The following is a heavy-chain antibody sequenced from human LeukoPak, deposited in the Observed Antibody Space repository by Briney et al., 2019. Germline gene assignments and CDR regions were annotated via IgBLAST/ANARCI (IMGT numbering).Heavy chain of an antibody. CDR3: ARGEVEMDYYGMDV. D-gene: IGHD1-1*01. V-gene: IGHV4-39*07. Sequence: PSETLSLTCTVSGGSISSSSYYWGWIRQPPGKGLEWIGEINHSGSTNYNPSLKSRVTISVDTSKNQFSLKLSSVTAADTAVYYCARGEVEMDYYGMDVWGQGTTVTVSS. CDR2: INHSGST. CDR1: GGSISSSSYY. J-gene: IGHJ6*02.